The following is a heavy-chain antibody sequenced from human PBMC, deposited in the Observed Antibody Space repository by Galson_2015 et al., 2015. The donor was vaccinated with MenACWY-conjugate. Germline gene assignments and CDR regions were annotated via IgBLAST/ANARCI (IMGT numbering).Heavy chain of an antibody. CDR2: ISSSSSTI. J-gene: IGHJ4*02. CDR1: GFTFSSYS. Sequence: SLRLSCAASGFTFSSYSMNWVRQAPGKGLEWVSYISSSSSTIYYADSVKGRFTISRDNAKNSLYLQMNSLRDEDTAVYYCARDRRLSSRGSYGPTFDYWGQGTLVTVSS. CDR3: ARDRRLSSRGSYGPTFDY. V-gene: IGHV3-48*02. D-gene: IGHD1-26*01.